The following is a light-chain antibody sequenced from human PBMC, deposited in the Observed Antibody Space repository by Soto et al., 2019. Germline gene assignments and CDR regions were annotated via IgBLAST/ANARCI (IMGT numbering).Light chain of an antibody. CDR2: GAS. V-gene: IGKV3-20*01. CDR1: QSVASTY. CDR3: QQYGNSPPFT. Sequence: DIVLTQSPGTLSLSPGERATLSCRASQSVASTYLAWYQQKPGQAPRLLIYGASSRAIGIPDRFSGSGSRTDFPLTISRLEPQYFAVYYCQQYGNSPPFTFGPGTKVDIK. J-gene: IGKJ3*01.